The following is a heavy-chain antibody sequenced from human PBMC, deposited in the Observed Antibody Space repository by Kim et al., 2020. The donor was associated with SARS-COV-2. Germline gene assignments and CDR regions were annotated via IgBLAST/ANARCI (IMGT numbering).Heavy chain of an antibody. CDR3: ARGRAGVVPATVLWLGPYYDDYAMDV. D-gene: IGHD3-3*01. Sequence: SETLSLTCAVSGGSFSIYNWSWIRQPPGKGLEWIGDINHSGSTSHSPSLKSRLTISVDASKSQFSLRLKSVTAADTAVYYCARGRAGVVPATVLWLGPYYDDYAMDVWGRGTADPLS. V-gene: IGHV4-34*01. J-gene: IGHJ6*01. CDR2: INHSGST. CDR1: GGSFSIYN.